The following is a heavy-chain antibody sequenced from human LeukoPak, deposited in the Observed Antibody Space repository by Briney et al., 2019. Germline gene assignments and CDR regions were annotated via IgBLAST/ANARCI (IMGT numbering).Heavy chain of an antibody. CDR1: GFTFSGYS. J-gene: IGHJ4*02. CDR2: ITGSGSAT. D-gene: IGHD3-22*01. Sequence: GGSLRLSCAASGFTFSGYSMSWVRQAPGKGLEWVSAITGSGSATDYADSVKGRFTISRDNSENTLYLQMNSLRAEDTAVYYCAKRRYHSSGYFDYWGQGTLVTVSS. V-gene: IGHV3-23*01. CDR3: AKRRYHSSGYFDY.